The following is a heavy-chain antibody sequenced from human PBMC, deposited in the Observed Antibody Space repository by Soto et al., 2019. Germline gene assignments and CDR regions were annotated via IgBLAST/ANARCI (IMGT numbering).Heavy chain of an antibody. CDR2: IYYSGST. D-gene: IGHD4-4*01. J-gene: IGHJ4*02. Sequence: SETLSLTCTVSGGSISSSSYYWGWIRQPPGKGLEWIGSIYYSGSTYYNPSLKSRVTISVDTPKNQFSLKLSSVTAADTAVYYCARIDYSNYYFDYWGQGTLVTVSS. CDR1: GGSISSSSYY. CDR3: ARIDYSNYYFDY. V-gene: IGHV4-39*01.